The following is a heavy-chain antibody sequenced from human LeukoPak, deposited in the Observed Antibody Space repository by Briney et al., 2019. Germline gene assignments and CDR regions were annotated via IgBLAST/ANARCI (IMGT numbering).Heavy chain of an antibody. J-gene: IGHJ4*02. Sequence: SGGSLSLSCTASGFTFSNFAMTWVRQAPGKGLDWAPTISGSGGSTFYADSVKGRFPISRDNSKNTLFLQMNSLRAEDTAIYYCAKAGSSGWSSSGGDYWGQGSVVTVSS. CDR2: ISGSGGST. V-gene: IGHV3-23*01. CDR3: AKAGSSGWSSSGGDY. D-gene: IGHD6-19*01. CDR1: GFTFSNFA.